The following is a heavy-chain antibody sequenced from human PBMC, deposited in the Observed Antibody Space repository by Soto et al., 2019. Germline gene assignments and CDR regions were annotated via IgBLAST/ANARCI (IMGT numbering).Heavy chain of an antibody. CDR3: ASGKWSLDY. CDR1: GISLSDNY. V-gene: IGHV3-11*01. D-gene: IGHD2-15*01. J-gene: IGHJ4*02. Sequence: GGSLRLSCVASGISLSDNYMAWIRQAPGRGLEWLSYISNSDYTTYYTDSVKGRFTISRDNAKNSLYLQLNGLRVEDTAVYYCASGKWSLDYWGQGILVTVSS. CDR2: ISNSDYTT.